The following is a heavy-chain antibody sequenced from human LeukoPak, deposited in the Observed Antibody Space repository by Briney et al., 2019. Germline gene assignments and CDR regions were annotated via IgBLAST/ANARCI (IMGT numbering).Heavy chain of an antibody. J-gene: IGHJ4*02. CDR1: GFTFDSYA. CDR3: AKNWGHFDY. D-gene: IGHD7-27*01. Sequence: GGSLRLSCAASGFTFDSYAMHWVRQAPGKGLEWVANIKEDGSEKYYVDSVKGRFTISRDNAKNSLYLQMNSLRAEDTAVYYCAKNWGHFDYWGQGILVTVSS. CDR2: IKEDGSEK. V-gene: IGHV3-7*03.